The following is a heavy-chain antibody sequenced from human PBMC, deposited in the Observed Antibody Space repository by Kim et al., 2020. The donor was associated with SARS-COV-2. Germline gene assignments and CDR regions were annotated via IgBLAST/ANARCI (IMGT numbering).Heavy chain of an antibody. J-gene: IGHJ6*02. Sequence: GGSLRLSCAASGFTFSSYAMSWVRQAPGKGLEWVSDISGSGGSTYYADSVKGRFTISRDNSKNTLYLQLNSLRAEDTAVYYCAKDGCRVVVAATCGMDVWGQGATVTVSS. V-gene: IGHV3-23*01. CDR2: ISGSGGST. D-gene: IGHD2-15*01. CDR1: GFTFSSYA. CDR3: AKDGCRVVVAATCGMDV.